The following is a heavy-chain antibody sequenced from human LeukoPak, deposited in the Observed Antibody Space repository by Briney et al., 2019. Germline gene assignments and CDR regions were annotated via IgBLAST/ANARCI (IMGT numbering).Heavy chain of an antibody. V-gene: IGHV3-7*01. CDR1: GFIFSSYW. J-gene: IGHJ4*02. CDR3: ARDLVAAAGTLYY. D-gene: IGHD6-13*01. CDR2: IKQDGSEK. Sequence: PGGSLRLSCAASGFIFSSYWMSWVRQAPGKGLEWVANIKQDGSEKYYVDSVKGRFTISRDNAKNSLYLQMNSLRAEDTAVYYCARDLVAAAGTLYYWGQGTLVTVSS.